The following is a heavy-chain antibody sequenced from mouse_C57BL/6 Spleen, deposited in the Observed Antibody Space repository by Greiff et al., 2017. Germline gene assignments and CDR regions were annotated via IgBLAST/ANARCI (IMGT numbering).Heavy chain of an antibody. CDR3: ARGIYDGY. Sequence: QVTLKECGPELVKPGASVKISCKASGYAFSSSWMNWVKQRPGKGLEWIGRIYPGDGDTNYNGKFKGKATLTADKSSSTAYMQLSSLTSEDSAVYFCARGIYDGYWGQGTTLTVSS. V-gene: IGHV1-82*01. J-gene: IGHJ2*01. CDR1: GYAFSSSW. CDR2: IYPGDGDT. D-gene: IGHD2-3*01.